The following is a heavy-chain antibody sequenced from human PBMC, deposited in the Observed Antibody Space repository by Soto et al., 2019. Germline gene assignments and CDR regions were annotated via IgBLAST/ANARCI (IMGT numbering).Heavy chain of an antibody. CDR3: ARALLRYFDWSPSSWFDP. V-gene: IGHV4-34*01. D-gene: IGHD3-9*01. Sequence: SETLSLTCAVYGGSFSGYYWSWIRQPPGKGLEWIGEINHSGSTNYNPSLKSRVTISVDTSKNQFSLKLSSVTAADTAVYYCARALLRYFDWSPSSWFDPWGQGTLVTDSS. CDR2: INHSGST. CDR1: GGSFSGYY. J-gene: IGHJ5*02.